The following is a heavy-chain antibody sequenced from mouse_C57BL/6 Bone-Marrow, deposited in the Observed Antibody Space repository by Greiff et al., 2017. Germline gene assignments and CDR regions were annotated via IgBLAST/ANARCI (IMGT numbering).Heavy chain of an antibody. CDR1: GYTFTNYW. J-gene: IGHJ1*03. CDR2: IYPGGGYT. D-gene: IGHD2-3*01. Sequence: QVQLQQSGAELVRPGTSVKMSCTASGYTFTNYWIGWAKQRPGHGLEWIGDIYPGGGYTNYNEKFKGKATLTADKSSSTAYIQFSSLTSEDSAIYYCARRDDGYFDVWGTGTTVTVSS. V-gene: IGHV1-63*01. CDR3: ARRDDGYFDV.